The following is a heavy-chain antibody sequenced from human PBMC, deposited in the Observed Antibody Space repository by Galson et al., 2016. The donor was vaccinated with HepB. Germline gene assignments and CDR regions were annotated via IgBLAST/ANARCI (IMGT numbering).Heavy chain of an antibody. CDR3: SKDMAGTTTYYDFWSADY. D-gene: IGHD3-3*01. Sequence: SLRLSCAASGFTFSSYAMSWVRQAPGKGLAWVSSIGGSGSSAYYADSVKGRFTISRDNSKNTLYLQMNSLRAEDTAVYYCSKDMAGTTTYYDFWSADYWGQGSLVTVSS. J-gene: IGHJ4*02. CDR2: IGGSGSSA. CDR1: GFTFSSYA. V-gene: IGHV3-23*01.